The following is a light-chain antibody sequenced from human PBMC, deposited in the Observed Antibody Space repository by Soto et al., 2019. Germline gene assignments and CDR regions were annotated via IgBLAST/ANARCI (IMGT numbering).Light chain of an antibody. V-gene: IGKV3-20*01. CDR2: GAS. J-gene: IGKJ3*01. CDR3: QQYGSSPPKFT. Sequence: EIVFTQSPCTLSLSPLERSTLSCRASQSVSSSYLAWYQQKPGQAPRLLIYGASSRATGIPDRFSGSGSGTDFTLTISRLEPEDFAVYYCQQYGSSPPKFTFGPGTKVDI. CDR1: QSVSSSY.